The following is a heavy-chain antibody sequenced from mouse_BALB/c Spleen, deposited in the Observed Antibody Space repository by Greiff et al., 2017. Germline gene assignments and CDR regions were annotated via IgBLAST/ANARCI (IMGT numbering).Heavy chain of an antibody. CDR3: AAADGNSPSWFAY. CDR1: GFTFNTNA. CDR2: IRSKSNNYAT. V-gene: IGHV10S3*01. Sequence: GGRLVQPKGSLKLSCAASGFTFNTNAMNWVRQAPGKGLEWVARIRSKSNNYATYYADSVKDRFTISRDDSQSMLYLQMNNLKTEDTAMYYCAAADGNSPSWFAYWGQGTLVTVSA. D-gene: IGHD2-1*01. J-gene: IGHJ3*01.